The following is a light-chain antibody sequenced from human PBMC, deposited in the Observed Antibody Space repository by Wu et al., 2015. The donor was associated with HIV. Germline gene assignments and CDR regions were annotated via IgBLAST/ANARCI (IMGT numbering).Light chain of an antibody. CDR2: GSS. CDR3: QQRSNWPWT. J-gene: IGKJ1*01. CDR1: QSINSH. Sequence: EIVLTQSPVTLSLSPGERATLSCRASQSINSHLAWFQQKPGQAPRLLIYGSSNRATGIPARFSGSGSGTDFILTINSLEPEDFAVYYCQQRSNWPWTFGQGTKVEIK. V-gene: IGKV3-11*01.